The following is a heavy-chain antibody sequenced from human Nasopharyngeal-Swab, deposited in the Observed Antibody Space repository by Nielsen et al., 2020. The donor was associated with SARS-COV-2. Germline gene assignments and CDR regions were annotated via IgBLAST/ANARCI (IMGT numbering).Heavy chain of an antibody. CDR1: GGTLNGFH. D-gene: IGHD2-15*01. CDR3: ARGQDAYYYMDV. J-gene: IGHJ6*03. V-gene: IGHV4-34*01. Sequence: SQTLSLTCAVFGGTLNGFHWKWIRQTPGKGLEWIGEINDRGSGNYNPSLRSRVTISAGTSNIQFSLKLNPVTAADTAVYYCARGQDAYYYMDVWGEGTTVTVSS. CDR2: INDRGSG.